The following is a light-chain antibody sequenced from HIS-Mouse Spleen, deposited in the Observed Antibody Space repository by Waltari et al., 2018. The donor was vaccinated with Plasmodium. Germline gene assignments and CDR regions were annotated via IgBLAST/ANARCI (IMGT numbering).Light chain of an antibody. CDR1: QSVSSSY. CDR2: GAS. CDR3: QQYGSSPYT. Sequence: ELVLTPSPATLSLSPGESATLSCRARQSVSSSYLAWYQQKPGQAPRLLIYGASSRATGIPDRFSGSGSGTDFTLTISRLEPEDFAVYYCQQYGSSPYTFGQGTKLEIK. V-gene: IGKV3-20*01. J-gene: IGKJ2*01.